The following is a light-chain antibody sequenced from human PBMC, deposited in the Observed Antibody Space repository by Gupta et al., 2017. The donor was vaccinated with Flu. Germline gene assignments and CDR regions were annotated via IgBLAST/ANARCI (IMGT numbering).Light chain of an antibody. CDR1: QSISIY. J-gene: IGKJ1*01. CDR3: QQSYSTWT. CDR2: TTS. V-gene: IGKV1-39*01. Sequence: DIQMTQSPSSLSASVGDRVTITCRASQSISIYLNWYQQKPGKAPKLMIYTTSKVKRGVTSRFSGSGDEKDFTLTSNRRQYEDCDNYYGQQSYSTWTFGQGTKVEIK.